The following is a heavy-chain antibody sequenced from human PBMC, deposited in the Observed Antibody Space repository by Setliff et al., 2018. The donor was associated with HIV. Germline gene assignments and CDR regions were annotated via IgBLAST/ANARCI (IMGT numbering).Heavy chain of an antibody. CDR1: GYTFTDYY. CDR3: ARGSILTGYAYDY. Sequence: ASVKVSCKASGYTFTDYYMHWLRQTPGQGLEWMGGIIPIFGTANYAQKFQGRVTITADESTSTAYMELSRLRSDDTAVYYCARGSILTGYAYDYWGQGTLVTVSS. J-gene: IGHJ4*02. V-gene: IGHV1-69*13. CDR2: IIPIFGTA. D-gene: IGHD3-9*01.